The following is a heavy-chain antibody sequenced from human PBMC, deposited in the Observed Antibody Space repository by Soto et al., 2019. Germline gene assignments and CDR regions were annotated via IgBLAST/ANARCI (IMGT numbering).Heavy chain of an antibody. Sequence: GGSLRLSCAASGFTFSRYSMNWVRQAPGKGLEWVSYVSSSTITIYYADSVKGRFTISRDNAKNSLYLQMNSLRAEDTAVYYCAREYSLGWFDPWGQGTLVTVSS. CDR1: GFTFSRYS. CDR2: VSSSTITI. J-gene: IGHJ5*02. V-gene: IGHV3-48*01. CDR3: AREYSLGWFDP. D-gene: IGHD5-12*01.